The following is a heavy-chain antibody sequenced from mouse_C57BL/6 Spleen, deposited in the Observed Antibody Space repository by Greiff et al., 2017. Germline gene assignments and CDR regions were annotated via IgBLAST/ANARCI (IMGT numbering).Heavy chain of an antibody. CDR2: ISSGSSTI. V-gene: IGHV5-17*01. Sequence: DVKLQESGGGLVKPGGSLKLSCAASGFTFSDYGMHWVRQAPEKGLEWVAYISSGSSTIYYADTVKGRFTISRDNAKNTLFLQMTSLRSEDTAMYYCARRPDYGIYWYFDVWGTGTTVTVSS. CDR1: GFTFSDYG. J-gene: IGHJ1*03. CDR3: ARRPDYGIYWYFDV. D-gene: IGHD1-1*01.